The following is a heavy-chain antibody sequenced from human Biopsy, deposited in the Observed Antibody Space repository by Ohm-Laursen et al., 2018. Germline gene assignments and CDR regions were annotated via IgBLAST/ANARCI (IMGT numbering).Heavy chain of an antibody. CDR2: IYYSGST. J-gene: IGHJ6*02. CDR3: ARATNSAGWRYYYFYGMDV. Sequence: SDTLSLTCTVSGGSISRDYWSWIRQTPGKGLEWIGYIYYSGSTNYNPSLKSRVTISVDTSNNQLSLRLNSVTAADLAVYYWARATNSAGWRYYYFYGMDVWGQGTTVTVSS. CDR1: GGSISRDY. D-gene: IGHD2-15*01. V-gene: IGHV4-59*07.